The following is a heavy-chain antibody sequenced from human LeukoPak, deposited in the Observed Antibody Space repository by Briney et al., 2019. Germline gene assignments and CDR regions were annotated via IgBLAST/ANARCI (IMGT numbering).Heavy chain of an antibody. CDR1: GCSFTSYW. Sequence: RGESLKISCKGSGCSFTSYWIGWVRQMPGKGLEWMGIIYPGDSDTRYSPSFQGQVTISADKSISTAYLQWSSLKASDIAMYYCARRHGWSTDAFDIWGQGTMVTVSS. J-gene: IGHJ3*02. CDR2: IYPGDSDT. V-gene: IGHV5-51*01. CDR3: ARRHGWSTDAFDI. D-gene: IGHD6-19*01.